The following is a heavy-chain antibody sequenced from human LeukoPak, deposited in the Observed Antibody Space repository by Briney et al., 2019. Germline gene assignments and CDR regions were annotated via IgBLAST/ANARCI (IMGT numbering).Heavy chain of an antibody. D-gene: IGHD5-18*01. Sequence: SGPALVKPTQTLTLTCTFSGFSLATSGMYVNWIRQPPGKGLEWLTRIDWDDGKDYSTTQSTRLTISKDTSKNQVVLAMTNMYPVDTATYYCARSYGRGGLFDPWGQGTLVTVSS. J-gene: IGHJ5*02. CDR1: GFSLATSGMY. V-gene: IGHV2-70*11. CDR2: IDWDDGK. CDR3: ARSYGRGGLFDP.